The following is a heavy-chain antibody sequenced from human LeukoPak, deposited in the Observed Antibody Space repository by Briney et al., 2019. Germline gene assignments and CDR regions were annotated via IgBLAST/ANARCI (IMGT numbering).Heavy chain of an antibody. CDR2: MYSSGTT. Sequence: PSETLSLTCSVSGGSISRSNDFWGWIRQPPGKGLEWIGSMYSSGTTYYNPSLKSRVTISVDSSKNQFSLKLSSLTAADTAVYYCARDLTGPYSSGWWPLEYWGQGTLVTVSS. CDR3: ARDLTGPYSSGWWPLEY. CDR1: GGSISRSNDF. V-gene: IGHV4-39*07. D-gene: IGHD6-19*01. J-gene: IGHJ4*02.